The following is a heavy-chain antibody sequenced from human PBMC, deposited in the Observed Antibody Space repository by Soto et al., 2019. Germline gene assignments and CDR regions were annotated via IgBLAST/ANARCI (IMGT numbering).Heavy chain of an antibody. V-gene: IGHV4-4*07. CDR1: GGSISQYY. J-gene: IGHJ4*02. CDR2: IYSGGST. D-gene: IGHD3-10*01. Sequence: LSLTCGVSGGSISQYYWSWIRQPAGKGLEWIGRIYSGGSTNYNPSLESRVTMSVDTSKNQFSLKLSSVTAADTAVYYCARGPGGFGDFSLDYCGQGTLVTVSS. CDR3: ARGPGGFGDFSLDY.